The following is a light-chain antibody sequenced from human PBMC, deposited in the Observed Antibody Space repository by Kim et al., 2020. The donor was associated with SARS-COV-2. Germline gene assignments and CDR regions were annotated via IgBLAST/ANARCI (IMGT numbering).Light chain of an antibody. CDR3: QKYDSAPWT. V-gene: IGKV1-27*01. Sequence: DSVGDEVTITCRASQGISNYLAWYQQKPGKAPKLLIYATSTLQSGVPSRFRGSRSGTDFTLIITRLQPEDVATYYCQKYDSAPWTCGQGTKVDIK. J-gene: IGKJ1*01. CDR1: QGISNY. CDR2: ATS.